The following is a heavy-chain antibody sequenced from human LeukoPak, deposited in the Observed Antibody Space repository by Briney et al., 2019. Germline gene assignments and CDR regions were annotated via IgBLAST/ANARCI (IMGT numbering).Heavy chain of an antibody. CDR2: ISWNSGSI. Sequence: PGRSLRLSCAASGFTFDDYAMHWVRQAPGKGLEWVSGISWNSGSIGYADSVKGRFTISRDNAKNSLYLQMNSLRAEDTAVYYCARNIVYGSGSALDYWGQGTLVTVSS. V-gene: IGHV3-9*01. J-gene: IGHJ4*02. D-gene: IGHD3-10*01. CDR3: ARNIVYGSGSALDY. CDR1: GFTFDDYA.